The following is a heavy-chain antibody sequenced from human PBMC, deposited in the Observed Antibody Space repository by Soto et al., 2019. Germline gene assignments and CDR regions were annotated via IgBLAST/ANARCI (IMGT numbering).Heavy chain of an antibody. J-gene: IGHJ3*01. CDR2: ITWNSGSV. V-gene: IGHV3-9*01. Sequence: PGGSLRLSCVASGFTFDDYGLHWVRQTQEKGLEWVSSITWNSGSVFYADSVKGRFTISRDNAKNSLYLQMNGLRVEDTVLYYCAKDNRGYDNDAFTFWGQGTMVTVSS. CDR1: GFTFDDYG. D-gene: IGHD5-12*01. CDR3: AKDNRGYDNDAFTF.